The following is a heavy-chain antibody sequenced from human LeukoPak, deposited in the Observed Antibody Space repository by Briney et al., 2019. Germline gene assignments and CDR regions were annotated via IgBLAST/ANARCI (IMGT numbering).Heavy chain of an antibody. J-gene: IGHJ5*02. D-gene: IGHD2-2*01. V-gene: IGHV4-61*01. CDR2: IYYSGST. Sequence: SETLSLTCTVSGGSVSSGSYYWSWIRQPPGKGLEWIGYIYYSGSTNYNPSLKSRVTISVDTSKNQFSLKLSSVTAADTAVYSCARVYCSTTSCYSGGDWFDPWGQGTLVTVSS. CDR3: ARVYCSTTSCYSGGDWFDP. CDR1: GGSVSSGSYY.